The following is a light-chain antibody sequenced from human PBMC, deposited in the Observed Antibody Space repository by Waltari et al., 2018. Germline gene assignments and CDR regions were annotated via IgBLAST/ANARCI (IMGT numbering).Light chain of an antibody. J-gene: IGKJ2*01. Sequence: DIQMTQSPSTLSASVGDRVTITCRTSQSFCSRLAWYQQKPGKAPRSLIYETSSLQSGVPSRFSGSGSGTEFTLTISSLQPDDFATYYCQHYNGYPYTFGQGTKLEIK. V-gene: IGKV1-5*03. CDR3: QHYNGYPYT. CDR1: QSFCSR. CDR2: ETS.